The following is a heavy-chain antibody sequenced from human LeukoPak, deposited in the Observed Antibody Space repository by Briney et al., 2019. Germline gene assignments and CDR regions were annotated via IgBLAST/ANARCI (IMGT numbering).Heavy chain of an antibody. Sequence: ASVKVSCKASGYTFTGYYMHWVRQAPGQGLEWMGWINPNSGGTNYAQKFQCRVTVTRDTSISTAYMELSRLRSDDTAVYYCARDDSSGYFGFDYWGQGTLVTVSS. J-gene: IGHJ4*02. CDR1: GYTFTGYY. V-gene: IGHV1-2*02. CDR3: ARDDSSGYFGFDY. D-gene: IGHD3-22*01. CDR2: INPNSGGT.